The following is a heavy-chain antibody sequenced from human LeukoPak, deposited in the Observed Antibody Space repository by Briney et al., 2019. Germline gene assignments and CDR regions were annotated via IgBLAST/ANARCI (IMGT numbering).Heavy chain of an antibody. CDR3: APQQTYSPYNWFDP. D-gene: IGHD5-12*01. CDR2: IHPDGSIT. J-gene: IGHJ5*02. Sequence: PGGSLRLSCVGSGFTISNYWMHWVRQAPGPGLVWVSRIHPDGSITTYANSVKSRFTISRDNAKNTLYLQMNSLRAEDTAVYYCAPQQTYSPYNWFDPWGQGTLVTVSS. V-gene: IGHV3-74*01. CDR1: GFTISNYW.